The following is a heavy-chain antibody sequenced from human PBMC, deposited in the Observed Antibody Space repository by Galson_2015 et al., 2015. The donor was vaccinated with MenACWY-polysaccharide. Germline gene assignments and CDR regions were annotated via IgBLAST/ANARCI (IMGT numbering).Heavy chain of an antibody. V-gene: IGHV6-1*01. CDR1: GDSVSRNSAA. CDR2: TYYRSKWCN. CDR3: ASHLIMILFGGVILILYYYRMDV. Sequence: CAISGDSVSRNSAAWNWFRQSPSRGLEWLGRTYYRSKWCNDYTVSVKSRITFNPDTSKNQFSLQLNSVTPEDTAVYYCASHLIMILFGGVILILYYYRMDVWGQGTTVTVSS. J-gene: IGHJ6*02. D-gene: IGHD3-16*01.